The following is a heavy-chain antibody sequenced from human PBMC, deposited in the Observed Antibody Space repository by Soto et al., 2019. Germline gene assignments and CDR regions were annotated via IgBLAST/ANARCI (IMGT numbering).Heavy chain of an antibody. CDR3: ARRMVYPDNWFDP. CDR2: IYYSGST. Sequence: PSETLSLTCTVSGGSISSGGYYWSWIRQHPGKGLEWIGYIYYSGSTYYDPSLKSRVTISVDTSKNQFSLKLSSVTAADTAVYYCARRMVYPDNWFDPCGQGTLVTFSS. J-gene: IGHJ5*02. V-gene: IGHV4-31*03. D-gene: IGHD3-10*01. CDR1: GGSISSGGYY.